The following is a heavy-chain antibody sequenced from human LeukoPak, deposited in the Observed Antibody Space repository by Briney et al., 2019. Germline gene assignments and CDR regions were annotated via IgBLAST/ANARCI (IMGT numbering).Heavy chain of an antibody. CDR3: ARDTRSLTNAFDI. V-gene: IGHV6-1*01. J-gene: IGHJ3*02. D-gene: IGHD4-11*01. CDR2: TYYRSKWYN. Sequence: SQTLSLTCAISGDSVSINSAAWNWIRQSPSRGLEWQGRTYYRSKWYNDYAVSVKSRITINPDTSKNQFSLQQNSLTPEDTAVYYCARDTRSLTNAFDIWGQGTMVTVSS. CDR1: GDSVSINSAA.